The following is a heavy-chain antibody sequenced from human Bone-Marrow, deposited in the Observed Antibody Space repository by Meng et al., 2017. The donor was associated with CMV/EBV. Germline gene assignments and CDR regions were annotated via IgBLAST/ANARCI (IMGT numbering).Heavy chain of an antibody. CDR3: RLGHYSQD. Sequence: GSWGGLVTPGGSLRLSCAASGLPISNYWMSWVRQAPGKGLEWVANIKNDGSERYYVDSVKGRFSISRDNADNSLYLQMNNLRAEDTAVYYCRLGHYSQDWGQGTLVTVSS. CDR1: GLPISNYW. J-gene: IGHJ4*02. D-gene: IGHD4-17*01. CDR2: IKNDGSER. V-gene: IGHV3-7*02.